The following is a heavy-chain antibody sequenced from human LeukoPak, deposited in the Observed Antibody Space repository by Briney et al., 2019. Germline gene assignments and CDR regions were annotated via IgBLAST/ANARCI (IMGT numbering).Heavy chain of an antibody. CDR2: IYNGGTT. J-gene: IGHJ4*02. Sequence: PGGSLRLSCAASGFTVSSNYMSWVRQAPGKGPEWVSVIYNGGTTYYADSVKSRFTTSRRNSENTLILQMNSLRAEDAAVYYCARGINRGYGSGLDYWGQGALVTVSS. CDR3: ARGINRGYGSGLDY. CDR1: GFTVSSNY. D-gene: IGHD3-10*01. V-gene: IGHV3-53*01.